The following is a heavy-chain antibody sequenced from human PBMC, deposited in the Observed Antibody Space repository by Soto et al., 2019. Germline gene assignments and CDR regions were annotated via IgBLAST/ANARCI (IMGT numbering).Heavy chain of an antibody. CDR2: IYSNGDT. Sequence: SETLSLTCSVSSDSMNSGGYYRSWIRQHPGKGLEWIGYIYSNGDTYYNPSLKSRVTISVDTSKNQFSLNLTSVTAADTAVYYCARRGRSYSGYYYYAKDGLGQGTTVTVSS. V-gene: IGHV4-31*03. CDR1: SDSMNSGGYY. D-gene: IGHD2-15*01. J-gene: IGHJ6*02. CDR3: ARRGRSYSGYYYYAKDG.